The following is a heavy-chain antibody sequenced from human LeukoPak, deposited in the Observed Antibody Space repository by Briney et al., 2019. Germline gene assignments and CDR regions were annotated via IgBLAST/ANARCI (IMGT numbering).Heavy chain of an antibody. D-gene: IGHD1-26*01. CDR2: ISSSSGFI. V-gene: IGHV3-21*01. Sequence: PGGSLRLSCAASGLTFSTYSMNWVRQAPGKGLEWVSSISSSSGFIYYADSAKGRFTISRDNAKNSLYLQMNSLRAEDTAVYYCARDGGSGSFFDYWGQGTLVTVSS. J-gene: IGHJ4*02. CDR1: GLTFSTYS. CDR3: ARDGGSGSFFDY.